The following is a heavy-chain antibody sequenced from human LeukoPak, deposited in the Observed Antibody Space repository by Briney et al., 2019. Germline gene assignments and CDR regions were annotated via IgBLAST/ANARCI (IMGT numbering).Heavy chain of an antibody. Sequence: GGSLRLSCAASGFTFSDYYMSWIRQAPGKGLVWVSRINTDGSSANYADSVKGRFSTSRDNAKNTLYLQMNSLRAEDTAIYYCAREYYYDSSGYAFDIWGQGTMVTVSS. D-gene: IGHD3-22*01. CDR1: GFTFSDYY. J-gene: IGHJ3*02. V-gene: IGHV3-74*01. CDR3: AREYYYDSSGYAFDI. CDR2: INTDGSSA.